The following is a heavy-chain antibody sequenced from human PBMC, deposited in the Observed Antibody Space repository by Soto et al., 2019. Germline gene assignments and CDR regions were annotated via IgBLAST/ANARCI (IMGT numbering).Heavy chain of an antibody. J-gene: IGHJ5*02. Sequence: SETLSLTCTVSGGSISSGDYYWSWIRQPPGKGLEWIGYIYYSGSTYYNPSLKSRVTISVDTSKNQFSLKLSSVTAADTAVYYCARYFSSGWWNWFDPWGQGTLVTVSS. V-gene: IGHV4-30-4*01. CDR3: ARYFSSGWWNWFDP. CDR1: GGSISSGDYY. CDR2: IYYSGST. D-gene: IGHD6-19*01.